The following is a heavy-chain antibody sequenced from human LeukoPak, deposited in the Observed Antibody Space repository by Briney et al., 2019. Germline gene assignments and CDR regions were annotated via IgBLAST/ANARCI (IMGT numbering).Heavy chain of an antibody. CDR1: GGSFSGYY. J-gene: IGHJ4*02. CDR3: ASLPHYYDSSGYYHY. D-gene: IGHD3-22*01. Sequence: SETLSLTCAVYGGSFSGYYWSWIRQPPGKGLEWIGEINHSGSTNYNPSLKSRVTISVDTSKNQFSLKLSSVTAADTAVYYCASLPHYYDSSGYYHYWGQGTLVTVSS. V-gene: IGHV4-34*01. CDR2: INHSGST.